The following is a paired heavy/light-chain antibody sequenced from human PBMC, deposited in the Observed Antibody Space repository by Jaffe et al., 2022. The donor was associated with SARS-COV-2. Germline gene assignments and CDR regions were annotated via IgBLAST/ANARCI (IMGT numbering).Light chain of an antibody. J-gene: IGLJ1*01. Sequence: QSALTQPPSASGSPGQSVTISCTGTSSDVGGYNYVAWYQQHPGKAPKLMIYEVSKRPSGVPDRFSGSKSGNTASLTVSGLQAEDEADYYCSSYAGGNNLNVFGTGTEITVL. CDR3: SSYAGGNNLNV. V-gene: IGLV2-8*01. CDR2: EVS. CDR1: SSDVGGYNY.
Heavy chain of an antibody. CDR3: AKDLPGSGWQFDY. J-gene: IGHJ4*02. CDR2: ISGSDT. Sequence: EVQLLESGGGLVQPGGSLRLSCAASGFAFSSNAMSWVRQAPGKGLEWVSAISGSDTYFPDSVKGRFAISRDNSKNTLYLQMNSLRVEDTAVYYCAKDLPGSGWQFDYWGQGTLVTVSS. CDR1: GFAFSSNA. V-gene: IGHV3-23*01. D-gene: IGHD6-19*01.